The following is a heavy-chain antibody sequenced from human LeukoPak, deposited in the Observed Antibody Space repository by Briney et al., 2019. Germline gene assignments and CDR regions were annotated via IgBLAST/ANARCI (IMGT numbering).Heavy chain of an antibody. CDR1: DGSFSGYS. D-gene: IGHD4-11*01. J-gene: IGHJ5*02. CDR3: ASDRPVTGANWFDP. Sequence: LETLSLTCAVYDGSFSGYSWSWIRQPPGKGLEWIGEINHSGSTNYNPSLKSRVTISLDTSKNQFSLKLSSVTAADTAVYYCASDRPVTGANWFDPWGQGALVTVSS. CDR2: INHSGST. V-gene: IGHV4-34*01.